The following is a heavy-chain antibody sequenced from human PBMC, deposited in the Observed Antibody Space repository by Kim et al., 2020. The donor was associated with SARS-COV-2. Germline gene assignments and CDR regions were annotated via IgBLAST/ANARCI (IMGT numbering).Heavy chain of an antibody. V-gene: IGHV3-53*01. J-gene: IGHJ3*02. D-gene: IGHD3-10*01. Sequence: GGSLRLSCAASGFTARNHYMTWVRQAPGQGLEWVSILYSRTNIQYGDSVRGRFTISRDDSRNTVDLQMTSLRVEDTAVYYCARVRVTNKQALSRGVLHAFVIWGQGTTVTVS. CDR3: ARVRVTNKQALSRGVLHAFVI. CDR1: GFTARNHY. CDR2: LYSRTNI.